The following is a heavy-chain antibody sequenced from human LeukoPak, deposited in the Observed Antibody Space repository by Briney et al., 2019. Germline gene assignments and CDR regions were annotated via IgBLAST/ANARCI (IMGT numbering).Heavy chain of an antibody. CDR2: MYYDGISK. CDR3: ARDYYCSGGSCLYFDY. V-gene: IGHV3-33*08. D-gene: IGHD2-15*01. Sequence: PGRSLRLSCTASRFTFSDYGMHWVRQAPGKGLEWVAVMYYDGISKYYADSVKGRFTISRDNSKNTLYLQMNSLRVEDTAVYYCARDYYCSGGSCLYFDYWGQGTLVTVSS. CDR1: RFTFSDYG. J-gene: IGHJ4*02.